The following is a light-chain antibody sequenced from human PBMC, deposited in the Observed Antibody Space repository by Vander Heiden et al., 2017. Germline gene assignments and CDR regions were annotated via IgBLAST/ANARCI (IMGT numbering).Light chain of an antibody. V-gene: IGKV3-20*01. CDR3: QQYSDSLRT. J-gene: IGKJ1*01. Sequence: EIVLTQSPGTLSLSPGERATLSCRASQSISSTYLAWYQQKPGQAPRLLIYGASSRATGIPDRFSGSGSGTDFTLTISRLEPDDFAVFYCQQYSDSLRTFGQVTKVEIK. CDR1: QSISSTY. CDR2: GAS.